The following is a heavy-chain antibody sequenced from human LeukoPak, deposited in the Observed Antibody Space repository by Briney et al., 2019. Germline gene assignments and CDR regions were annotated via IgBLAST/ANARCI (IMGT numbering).Heavy chain of an antibody. Sequence: GGSLRLSCAASGFTFSSYGMSWVRQAPGKGLEWVSGISWNSGSIGYADSVKGRFTISRDNAKNSLYLQMNSLRIEDTALFYCAKDRFTMVRGGTFDYWGQGILVTVSS. V-gene: IGHV3-9*01. CDR1: GFTFSSYG. D-gene: IGHD3-10*01. J-gene: IGHJ4*02. CDR2: ISWNSGSI. CDR3: AKDRFTMVRGGTFDY.